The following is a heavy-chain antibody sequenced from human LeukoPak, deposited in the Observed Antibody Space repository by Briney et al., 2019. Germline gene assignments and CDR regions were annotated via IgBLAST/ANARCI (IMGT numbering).Heavy chain of an antibody. CDR2: IYYSGST. V-gene: IGHV4-61*08. CDR1: GGSISSGDYY. J-gene: IGHJ6*02. Sequence: SETLSLTCTVSGGSISSGDYYWTWIRQPPGKGLEWIGYIYYSGSTNYNPSLKSRVTISVDTSKNQFSLKLSSVTAADTAVYYCARDLADYYYGMDVWGQGTTVTVSS. CDR3: ARDLADYYYGMDV. D-gene: IGHD6-19*01.